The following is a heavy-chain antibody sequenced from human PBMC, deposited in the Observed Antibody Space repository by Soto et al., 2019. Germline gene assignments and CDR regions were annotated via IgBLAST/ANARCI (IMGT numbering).Heavy chain of an antibody. Sequence: GESLKISCKGSGYSFTSYWIGWVRQMPGKGLEWMGIIYPGDSDTRYSPSFQGQVTISADKSISTAYLQWSSLKASDTAMYYCARQYRNVSSSSYRVWGYYYGMDVSGQGTTVTVSS. J-gene: IGHJ6*02. V-gene: IGHV5-51*01. CDR1: GYSFTSYW. CDR2: IYPGDSDT. D-gene: IGHD6-6*01. CDR3: ARQYRNVSSSSYRVWGYYYGMDV.